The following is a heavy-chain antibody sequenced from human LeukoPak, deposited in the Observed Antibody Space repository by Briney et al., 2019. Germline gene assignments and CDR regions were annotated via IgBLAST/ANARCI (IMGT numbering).Heavy chain of an antibody. V-gene: IGHV5-51*01. CDR3: ARHYDYVRGSKELDY. D-gene: IGHD3-16*01. Sequence: GESLKISCKGSGYSFTSYWIGWVRQMPGKGLEWMGIIYPGDSDTRYSPSFQGQVTISADKSISTAYLQWSSLKASDTAMYYCARHYDYVRGSKELDYWGQGTLVTVSS. CDR2: IYPGDSDT. J-gene: IGHJ4*02. CDR1: GYSFTSYW.